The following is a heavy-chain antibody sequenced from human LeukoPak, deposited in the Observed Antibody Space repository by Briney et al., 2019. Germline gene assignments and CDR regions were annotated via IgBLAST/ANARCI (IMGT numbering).Heavy chain of an antibody. CDR3: ARDPNPLVEGSGSPCFDY. Sequence: GRSLRLSCAASGFTFSSYAMHWVRQAPGKGLEWVAVISYDGSNKYYADSVKGRFTISRDNSKNTLYLQMNSLRAEDTAVYYCARDPNPLVEGSGSPCFDYWGQGTLVTVSS. CDR2: ISYDGSNK. D-gene: IGHD3-10*01. J-gene: IGHJ4*02. CDR1: GFTFSSYA. V-gene: IGHV3-30-3*01.